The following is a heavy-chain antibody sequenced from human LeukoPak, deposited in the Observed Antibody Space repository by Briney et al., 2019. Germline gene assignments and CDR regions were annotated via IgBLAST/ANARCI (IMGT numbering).Heavy chain of an antibody. V-gene: IGHV3-64D*06. J-gene: IGHJ3*02. D-gene: IGHD3-16*01. CDR2: INNDGGIT. Sequence: HPGGSLRLSCSASGFSFKMYAMHWVRQAPGKGLEYLSGINNDGGITNYADSVKGRFIISRDNSNNTLFLQMSSLRAEDTAVYYCVKTMVTFGGIIRADAFDIWGQGTMVTVS. CDR1: GFSFKMYA. CDR3: VKTMVTFGGIIRADAFDI.